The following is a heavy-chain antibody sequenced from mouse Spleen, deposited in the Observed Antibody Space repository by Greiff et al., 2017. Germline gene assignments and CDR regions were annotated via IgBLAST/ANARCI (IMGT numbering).Heavy chain of an antibody. CDR2: ITPGNGAT. CDR1: GFTFTNYY. V-gene: IGHV1-26*01. D-gene: IGHD2-3*01. Sequence: EVQLQQSGPGLVTPGASVTISCTASGFTFTNYYMHWVQQSPGKGLEWLGDITPGNGATSYNQTFKGQATLTVDKSASTAFIELRSLKTEDSAVYYCAKWSDYDGYFDFWGQGTTLTVSS. J-gene: IGHJ2*01. CDR3: AKWSDYDGYFDF.